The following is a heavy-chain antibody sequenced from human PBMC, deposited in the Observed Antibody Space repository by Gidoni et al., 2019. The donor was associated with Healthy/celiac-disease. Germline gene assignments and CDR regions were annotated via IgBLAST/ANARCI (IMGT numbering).Heavy chain of an antibody. CDR2: IIPIFGTA. D-gene: IGHD3-10*01. CDR3: ARYSYYYGSGSYHHFDY. Sequence: QVQLVQSGAEVKKPGSSVKVSCKAAGGTFSSYAISWVRQAPGQGLEWMGGIIPIFGTANYAQKFQGRVTLTADESTSTAYMQLSSLRSEDTAVYYCARYSYYYGSGSYHHFDYWGQGTLVTVSS. V-gene: IGHV1-69*01. J-gene: IGHJ4*02. CDR1: GGTFSSYA.